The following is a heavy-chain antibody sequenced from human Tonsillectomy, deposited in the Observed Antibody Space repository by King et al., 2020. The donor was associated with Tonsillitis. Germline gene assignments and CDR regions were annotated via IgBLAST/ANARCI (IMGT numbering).Heavy chain of an antibody. Sequence: VQLVQSGGGLVQPGGSLRLSCAASGSTFSTSNMNWVRQAPGKGLEWISYISETSSHIYNADSVQGRFTISRDNAKDSLFLQMNSLRDEDTAVYYCATDTDRYLRSSAVVYWGQGTLVTVSS. CDR2: ISETSSHI. J-gene: IGHJ4*02. CDR1: GSTFSTSN. V-gene: IGHV3-48*02. CDR3: ATDTDRYLRSSAVVY. D-gene: IGHD2-21*02.